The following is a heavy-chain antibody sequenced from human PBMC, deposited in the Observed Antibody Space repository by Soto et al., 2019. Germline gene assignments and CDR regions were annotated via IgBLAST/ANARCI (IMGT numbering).Heavy chain of an antibody. CDR3: ARDVYGSSTSGYYYYAMDV. J-gene: IGHJ6*02. Sequence: SETLSLTCTVSGGSISSYYWSWIRQPAGKGLAWIGRVYTSGSTNYNPSLKSRVTMSVDTSKNQFSLKLSSVTAADTAVYYCARDVYGSSTSGYYYYAMDVWGQGTTVTVSS. D-gene: IGHD2-2*01. CDR1: GGSISSYY. CDR2: VYTSGST. V-gene: IGHV4-4*07.